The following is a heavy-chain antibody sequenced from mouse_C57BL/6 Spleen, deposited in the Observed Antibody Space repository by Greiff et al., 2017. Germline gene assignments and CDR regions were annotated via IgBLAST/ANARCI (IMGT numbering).Heavy chain of an antibody. J-gene: IGHJ1*03. CDR2: ISSGGSYT. CDR3: ARPYSNYDYWYFDV. Sequence: EVKLVESGGDLVKPGGSLKLSCAASGFTLSSYGMSWVRQTPDKRLEWVATISSGGSYTYYPDSVKGRFTISRDNAKNTLYLQMSSLKSEDTAMYYCARPYSNYDYWYFDVWGTGTTVTVSS. CDR1: GFTLSSYG. D-gene: IGHD2-5*01. V-gene: IGHV5-6*01.